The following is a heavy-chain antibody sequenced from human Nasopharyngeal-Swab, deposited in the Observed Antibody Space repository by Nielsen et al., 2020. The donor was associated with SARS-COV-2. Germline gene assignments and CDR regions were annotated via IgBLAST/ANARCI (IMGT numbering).Heavy chain of an antibody. D-gene: IGHD3-9*01. V-gene: IGHV1-2*06. Sequence: ASVKVSCKASGYTFTGYYMHWVRQAPGQGLEWMGRINPNSGGTNYAQKFQGRVTMTRDTSTSTVYMELSSLRSEDTAVYYCAGRLTGYYPLDYWGQGTLVTVSS. CDR1: GYTFTGYY. J-gene: IGHJ4*02. CDR3: AGRLTGYYPLDY. CDR2: INPNSGGT.